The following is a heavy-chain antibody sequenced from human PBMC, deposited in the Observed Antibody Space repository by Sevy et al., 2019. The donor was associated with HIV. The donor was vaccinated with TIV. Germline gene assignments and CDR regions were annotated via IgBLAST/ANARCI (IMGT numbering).Heavy chain of an antibody. D-gene: IGHD4-17*01. CDR3: ARDLPLSATTGSHFDY. J-gene: IGHJ4*02. CDR1: GFTFSTYE. V-gene: IGHV3-48*03. CDR2: ISNSGNTI. Sequence: GGSLRLSCTASGFTFSTYEINWVRQAPGKGLEWVSYISNSGNTIYYSDSVKGRFTISRDNSKNTLYLQMNSLRAEDTAIYYCARDLPLSATTGSHFDYWGRGTLVTVSS.